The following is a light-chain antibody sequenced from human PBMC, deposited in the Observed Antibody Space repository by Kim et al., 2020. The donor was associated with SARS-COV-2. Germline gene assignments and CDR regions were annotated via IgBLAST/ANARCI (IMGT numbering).Light chain of an antibody. J-gene: IGKJ1*01. V-gene: IGKV1-27*01. CDR1: QVISNY. CDR2: AAS. CDR3: QNYNSAPWT. Sequence: DIQMTQSPSSLSASVGDRVTITCRASQVISNYLAWYQQKPGKVPKLLIYAASTLQSGVPSRFSGSGSGTGFTLTIRSLHPEDVGIYYCQNYNSAPWTFGQGTKVDIK.